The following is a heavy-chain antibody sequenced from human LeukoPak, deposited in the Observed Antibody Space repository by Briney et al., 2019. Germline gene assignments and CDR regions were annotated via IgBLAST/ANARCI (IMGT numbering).Heavy chain of an antibody. D-gene: IGHD6-19*01. CDR3: AREDSSGLI. J-gene: IGHJ3*02. CDR1: GGSFSGYY. CDR2: INHSGST. Sequence: SETLSLTCAVYGGSFSGYYWSWTRQSPGKGLEWIGEINHSGSTNYNPSLKSRVTISVDTSESQFSLKLSSVTAADTAVYYCAREDSSGLIWGQGTMVTVSS. V-gene: IGHV4-34*01.